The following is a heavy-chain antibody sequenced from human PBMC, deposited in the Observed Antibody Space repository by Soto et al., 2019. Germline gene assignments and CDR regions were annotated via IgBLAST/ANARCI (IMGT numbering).Heavy chain of an antibody. D-gene: IGHD5-18*01. CDR2: ICHSGRT. CDR1: GYSISSGYY. V-gene: IGHV4-38-2*01. CDR3: ASQLVDTAMVASNFYNHCMEG. J-gene: IGHJ6*04. Sequence: PSETLSLTCAVSGYSISSGYYWGWIRQPQGKGLVWLGSICHSGRTYYNPSLKSRVTISVDTSKNQFSLKLSSVTAPDTAVYVCASQLVDTAMVASNFYNHCMEGCDKRTRV.